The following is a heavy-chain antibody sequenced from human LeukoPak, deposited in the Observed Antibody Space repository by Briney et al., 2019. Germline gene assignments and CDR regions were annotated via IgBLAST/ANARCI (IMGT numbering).Heavy chain of an antibody. J-gene: IGHJ4*02. CDR2: INESGGRT. CDR1: GFSFSSYA. Sequence: PGGSLRLSCAASGFSFSSYAMGWVRQAPGKGLEWVSTINESGGRTYYADSVKGRFTMSRDNSKNTLYLQMNSLRAEDTAVYYCAKEGRPNSGGGYYDYWGQGTRVTV. CDR3: AKEGRPNSGGGYYDY. V-gene: IGHV3-23*01. D-gene: IGHD3-22*01.